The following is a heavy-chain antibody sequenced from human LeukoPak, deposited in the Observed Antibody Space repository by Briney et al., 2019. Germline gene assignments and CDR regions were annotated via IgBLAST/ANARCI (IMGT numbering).Heavy chain of an antibody. D-gene: IGHD5-12*01. Sequence: SETLSLTCTVSGGSISSYYWSWIRQPPGKGLEWIGYIYYSGSTNYNPSLKSRVTISVDTSKNQFSLKLSSVTAADTAVYYCARASSPRGYSGYDFWVGQIPYYFDYWGQGTLVTVSS. V-gene: IGHV4-59*12. CDR2: IYYSGST. CDR1: GGSISSYY. CDR3: ARASSPRGYSGYDFWVGQIPYYFDY. J-gene: IGHJ4*02.